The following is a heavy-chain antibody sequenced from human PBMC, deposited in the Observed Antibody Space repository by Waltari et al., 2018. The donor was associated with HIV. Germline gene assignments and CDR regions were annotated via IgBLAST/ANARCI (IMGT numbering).Heavy chain of an antibody. CDR3: AKDWGEGYKKDS. CDR1: GFTFTVYA. D-gene: IGHD3-10*01. CDR2: ISSSGDKT. J-gene: IGHJ4*02. Sequence: EVQLLESGGGLGQPGGSLRLSCAASGFTFTVYAMTWVRQAPGKGLEGVSTISSSGDKTYYADSVKGRFTISRDNSKKTVYLQMNSLRAEDTAVYYCAKDWGEGYKKDSWGQGTQVTVSS. V-gene: IGHV3-23*01.